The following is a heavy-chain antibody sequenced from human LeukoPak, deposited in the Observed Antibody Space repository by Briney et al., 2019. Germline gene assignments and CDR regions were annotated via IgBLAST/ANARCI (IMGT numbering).Heavy chain of an antibody. J-gene: IGHJ5*02. CDR3: ARAYYDFWSGHSWFDP. CDR1: GFTFSSYW. V-gene: IGHV3-74*01. D-gene: IGHD3-3*01. CDR2: INSDGSST. Sequence: PGGSLRLSCAASGFTFSSYWMHWVRQVPGKGLVWVSRINSDGSSTSYADSVKGRFIISRDNAKNTLYLQMNSLRAEDTAVYYCARAYYDFWSGHSWFDPWGQGTLVTVSS.